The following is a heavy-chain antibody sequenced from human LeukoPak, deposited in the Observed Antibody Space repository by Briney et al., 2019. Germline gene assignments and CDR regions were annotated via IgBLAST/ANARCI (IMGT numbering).Heavy chain of an antibody. J-gene: IGHJ5*02. V-gene: IGHV4-61*02. Sequence: PSQTLSLTCTVSGGSISSGSYYWSWIRQPAGQGLEYIGRIYTSGSTNYNPSLKSRVTISVDTSKNQFSLKLSSVTAADTAVYYCARALIGYCSSTSCYERQTPTRGFDPWGQGTLVTVSS. CDR2: IYTSGST. CDR1: GGSISSGSYY. CDR3: ARALIGYCSSTSCYERQTPTRGFDP. D-gene: IGHD2-2*01.